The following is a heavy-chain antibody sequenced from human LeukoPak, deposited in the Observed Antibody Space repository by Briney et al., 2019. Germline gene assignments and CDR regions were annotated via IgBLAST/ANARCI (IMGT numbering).Heavy chain of an antibody. CDR3: ARDSSGASVAGTSPFDY. J-gene: IGHJ4*02. D-gene: IGHD6-19*01. CDR2: ISSSSSYI. Sequence: PGGSLRLSCAASGFTFSSYSMNWVRQAPGKGLEWVSSISSSSSYIYYADSVKGRFTISRGNAKNSLYLQMNSLRAEDTAVYYCARDSSGASVAGTSPFDYWGQGTLVTVSS. CDR1: GFTFSSYS. V-gene: IGHV3-21*01.